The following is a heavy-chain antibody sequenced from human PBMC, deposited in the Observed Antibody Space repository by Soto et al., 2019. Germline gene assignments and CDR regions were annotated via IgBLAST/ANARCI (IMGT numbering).Heavy chain of an antibody. D-gene: IGHD2-21*01. Sequence: QVQLVESGGDLVKPGGSLRLSCEASGFSFSDYYMSWIRQAPGKGLEWVSYISSSGGNTYYAVSVKGRFTISRDNGKNSVYLQMNTWRVDDTAIYYCAKSCDWFFDRGGRGTLVSVSS. CDR1: GFSFSDYY. V-gene: IGHV3-11*01. J-gene: IGHJ2*01. CDR3: AKSCDWFFDR. CDR2: ISSSGGNT.